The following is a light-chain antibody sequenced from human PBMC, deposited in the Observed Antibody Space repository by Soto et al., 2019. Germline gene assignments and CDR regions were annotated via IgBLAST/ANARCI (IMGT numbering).Light chain of an antibody. CDR3: SSYTSSSTYSV. J-gene: IGLJ1*01. V-gene: IGLV2-14*01. CDR1: SSDVGGYNY. Sequence: QSVLTQPASVSGSPGQSITISCTGTSSDVGGYNYVSWYQQHPGKAPKLMIYDVSNRPSGVSNRFSGSKSGNTASLTISGLQAEDEADYYCSSYTSSSTYSVYGTGA. CDR2: DVS.